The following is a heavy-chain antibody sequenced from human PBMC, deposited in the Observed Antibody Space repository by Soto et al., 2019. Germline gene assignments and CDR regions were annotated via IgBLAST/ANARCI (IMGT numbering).Heavy chain of an antibody. CDR2: ISGIGGST. D-gene: IGHD6-13*01. Sequence: GGSLRLSCTASGFTFTDYALSWVRQAPGKGLEWVATISGIGGSTYLADSVKGRLSISRDNSKNTVSLLMNSLRAEDTAVYFCARGSSGYISSWYYFDYWGRGTLVTVSS. J-gene: IGHJ4*02. CDR3: ARGSSGYISSWYYFDY. V-gene: IGHV3-23*01. CDR1: GFTFTDYA.